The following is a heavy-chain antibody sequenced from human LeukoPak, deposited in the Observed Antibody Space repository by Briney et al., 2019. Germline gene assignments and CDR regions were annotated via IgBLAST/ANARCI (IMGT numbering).Heavy chain of an antibody. Sequence: GRSLRLSCAASGFTFSSYAMHWVRQAPGKGLEWVSYISSSSSTIYYADSVKGRFTISRDNSKNTLYLQMNSLRAKDTAVYYCAKDLGYYYYMDVWGKGTTVTISS. D-gene: IGHD7-27*01. CDR2: ISSSSSTI. J-gene: IGHJ6*03. V-gene: IGHV3-48*01. CDR1: GFTFSSYA. CDR3: AKDLGYYYYMDV.